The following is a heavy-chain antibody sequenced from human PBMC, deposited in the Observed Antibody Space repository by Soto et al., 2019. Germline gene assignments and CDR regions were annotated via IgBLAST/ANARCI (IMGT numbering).Heavy chain of an antibody. V-gene: IGHV4-59*01. CDR1: GGSISSYY. D-gene: IGHD7-27*01. CDR3: ARGRNRGTYFDS. Sequence: SETLSLTCTVSGGSISSYYWSWIRQPPGKGLEWIGYIYYSGSTNYNPSLKSRVTISVDTSKNQFSLKLSSVTAADTAVYYCARGRNRGTYFDSWGQGTLVTVSS. J-gene: IGHJ4*02. CDR2: IYYSGST.